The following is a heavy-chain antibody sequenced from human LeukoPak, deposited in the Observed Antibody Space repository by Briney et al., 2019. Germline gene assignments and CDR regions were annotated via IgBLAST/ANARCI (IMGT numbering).Heavy chain of an antibody. D-gene: IGHD4-23*01. CDR1: GGSISSSSYY. V-gene: IGHV4-39*07. CDR3: ARGPIRLRWSGRYYYMDV. J-gene: IGHJ6*03. CDR2: IYYSGST. Sequence: SETLSLTCTVSGGSISSSSYYWGWIRQPPGKGLEWIGSIYYSGSTYYNPSLRSRVTISVDTSKNQFSLKLSSVTAADTAVYYCARGPIRLRWSGRYYYMDVWGKGTTVTVSS.